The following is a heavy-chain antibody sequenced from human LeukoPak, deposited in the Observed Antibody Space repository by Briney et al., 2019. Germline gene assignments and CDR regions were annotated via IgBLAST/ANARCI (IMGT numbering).Heavy chain of an antibody. CDR2: ISSSSSTI. D-gene: IGHD6-19*01. Sequence: GGSLRLSCAACGFTFSSYSRNWGRQAPGKGLEWVSSISSSSSTIYYADSVKGRFTIYRDNAKNSLYLQMNSLRAEDTAVYYCARSIAVEVDYWGQGTLVTVSS. CDR3: ARSIAVEVDY. V-gene: IGHV3-48*01. CDR1: GFTFSSYS. J-gene: IGHJ4*02.